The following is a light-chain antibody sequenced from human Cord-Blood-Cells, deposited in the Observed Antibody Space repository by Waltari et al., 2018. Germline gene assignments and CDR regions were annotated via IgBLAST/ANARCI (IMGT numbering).Light chain of an antibody. CDR2: KAS. Sequence: DIQMTQSPSTLSASVGDRVTITCRASQSISSWLAWYQQKPGKAPKLMIYKASSLESGVPSRFSGSGAGTQFTLTISSLQPDEFATYDCQQYNSYPWTCGQGTKVEI. CDR3: QQYNSYPWT. V-gene: IGKV1-5*03. J-gene: IGKJ1*01. CDR1: QSISSW.